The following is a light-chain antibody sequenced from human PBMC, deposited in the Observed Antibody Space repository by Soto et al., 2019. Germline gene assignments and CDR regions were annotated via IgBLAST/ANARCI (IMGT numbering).Light chain of an antibody. CDR2: DAS. V-gene: IGLV2-14*01. J-gene: IGLJ1*01. CDR3: SSYASSSPFV. Sequence: QSVLAQPASVSGSPGQSITISCTGTGSDVGGYKYVSWYQQLPGKAPKLMIYDASYRPSGVSDRFSGSKSGNTASLIISGLKAEDEADYYCSSYASSSPFVFGTGTKVTVL. CDR1: GSDVGGYKY.